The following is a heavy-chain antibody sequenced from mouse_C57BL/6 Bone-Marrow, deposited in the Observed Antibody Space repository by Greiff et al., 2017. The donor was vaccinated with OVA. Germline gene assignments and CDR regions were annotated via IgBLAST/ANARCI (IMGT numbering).Heavy chain of an antibody. Sequence: QVQLQQSGAELVKPGASVKISCKASGYAFSSYWMNWVKQRPGKGLEWIGQIYPGDGATNYNGKFKGKATLTADKSSSTAYMQLSSLTSEDSAVYFCARRGLRRLFDYWGQGTTLTVSS. CDR1: GYAFSSYW. CDR3: ARRGLRRLFDY. CDR2: IYPGDGAT. J-gene: IGHJ2*01. D-gene: IGHD2-4*01. V-gene: IGHV1-80*01.